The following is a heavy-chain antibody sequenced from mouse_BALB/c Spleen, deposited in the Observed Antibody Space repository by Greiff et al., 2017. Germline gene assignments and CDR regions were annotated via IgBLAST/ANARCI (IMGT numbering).Heavy chain of an antibody. CDR3: AREAYYDYDGGIFAY. V-gene: IGHV5-6-5*01. CDR1: GFTFSSYA. J-gene: IGHJ3*01. CDR2: ISSGGST. D-gene: IGHD2-4*01. Sequence: EVMLVESGGGLVKPGGSLKLSCAASGFTFSSYAMSWVRQTPEKRLEWVASISSGGSTYYPDSVKGRFTISRDNARNILYLQMSSLRSEDTAMYYCAREAYYDYDGGIFAYWGQGTLVTVSA.